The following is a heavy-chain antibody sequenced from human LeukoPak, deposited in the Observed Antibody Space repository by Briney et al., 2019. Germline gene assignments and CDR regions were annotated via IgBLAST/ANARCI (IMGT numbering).Heavy chain of an antibody. CDR2: IYYSGST. D-gene: IGHD3-10*01. CDR1: GGSISSSSYY. Sequence: SETLSLTCTVSGGSISSSSYYWGWIRQPPGKGLEWIGSIYYSGSTYYNPSLKSRVTISVDTSKNQFSLKLSSVTAADTAVYYCASLMVRGVISFDYWGQGTLVTVSS. CDR3: ASLMVRGVISFDY. J-gene: IGHJ4*02. V-gene: IGHV4-39*07.